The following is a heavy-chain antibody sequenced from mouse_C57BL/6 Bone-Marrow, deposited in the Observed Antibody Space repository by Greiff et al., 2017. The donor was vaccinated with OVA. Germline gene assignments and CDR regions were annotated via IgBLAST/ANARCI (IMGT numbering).Heavy chain of an antibody. CDR1: GYTFTSYW. CDR2: IHPNSGST. CDR3: ARLLRGTVPY. V-gene: IGHV1-64*01. Sequence: QVQLQQPGAELVKPGASVKLSCKASGYTFTSYWMHWVKQRPGQGLQWIGMIHPNSGSTNYNEKFKSKATLTVDKSSSTAYMQLSSLTSEDSAVYYCARLLRGTVPYWGQGTTLTVSS. D-gene: IGHD3-3*01. J-gene: IGHJ2*01.